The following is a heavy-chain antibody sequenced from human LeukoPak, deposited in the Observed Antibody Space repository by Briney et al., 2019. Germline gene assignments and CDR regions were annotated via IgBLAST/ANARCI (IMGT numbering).Heavy chain of an antibody. V-gene: IGHV3-30*02. D-gene: IGHD5-24*01. J-gene: IGHJ4*02. Sequence: PGGSLRLSCAASGFTFSSYDMHWVRQAPGKGLEWVAFIQYDGSNKFYADSVKGRFTISRDNSKNTLYLQMNSLRAEDTAVYYCAKEGYISSRTGDFDNWGQGTLVTVSS. CDR1: GFTFSSYD. CDR3: AKEGYISSRTGDFDN. CDR2: IQYDGSNK.